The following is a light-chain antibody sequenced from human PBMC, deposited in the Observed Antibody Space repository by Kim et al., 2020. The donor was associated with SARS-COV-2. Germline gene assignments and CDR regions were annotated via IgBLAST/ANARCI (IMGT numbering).Light chain of an antibody. CDR1: QSGCMSC. CDR2: GVA. V-gene: IGKV3-20*01. J-gene: IGKJ1*01. CDR3: QQYRT. Sequence: ILALSQGERDYLSCRASQSGCMSCLAWYQHKPGQARRLIIYGVASRATGVPDRFSGTGSGTDFTLTISRLEPEDSAVYYCQQYRTYGPGTKVDIK.